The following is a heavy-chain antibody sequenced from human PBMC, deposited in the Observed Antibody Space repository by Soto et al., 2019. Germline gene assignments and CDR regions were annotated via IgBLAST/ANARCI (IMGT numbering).Heavy chain of an antibody. J-gene: IGHJ6*03. D-gene: IGHD4-17*01. CDR1: GGSISSYY. CDR3: ARVDYGDIDSHYYYMDV. Sequence: SETLSLTCTVSGGSISSYYWSWIRQPPGKGLERIGYIYYSGSTNYNPSLKSRVTISVDTSKNQFSLKLSSVTAADTAVYYCARVDYGDIDSHYYYMDVWGKGTTVTVSS. CDR2: IYYSGST. V-gene: IGHV4-59*01.